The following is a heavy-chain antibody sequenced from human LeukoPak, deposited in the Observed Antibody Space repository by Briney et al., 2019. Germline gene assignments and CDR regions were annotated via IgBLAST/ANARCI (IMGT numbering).Heavy chain of an antibody. J-gene: IGHJ3*02. CDR2: ISNSGDSA. CDR1: GFTFSSSG. CDR3: AKNTAPLGGAFDI. V-gene: IGHV3-23*01. D-gene: IGHD3-16*01. Sequence: GGSLRLSCAASGFTFSSSGMSWGRQGPGKGLDWGAAISNSGDSAYYADSVKGQFTISRDNSKNTLYLQMKSLRAEDTALYCCAKNTAPLGGAFDIWGQGTMVTVSS.